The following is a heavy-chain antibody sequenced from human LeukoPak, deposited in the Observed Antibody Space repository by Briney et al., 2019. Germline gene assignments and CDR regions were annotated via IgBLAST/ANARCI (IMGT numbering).Heavy chain of an antibody. CDR3: ARGPVGLGQLLKSADGAFDI. D-gene: IGHD2-2*01. V-gene: IGHV4-39*01. CDR1: GGSISSSSYY. J-gene: IGHJ3*02. CDR2: IYYSGST. Sequence: SETLSLTCTVSGGSISSSSYYWGWIRQPPGKGLEWIGSIYYSGSTYYNPSLKSRVTISVDTSKNQFSLKLSSVTAADTAVYYCARGPVGLGQLLKSADGAFDIWGQGTMVTVSS.